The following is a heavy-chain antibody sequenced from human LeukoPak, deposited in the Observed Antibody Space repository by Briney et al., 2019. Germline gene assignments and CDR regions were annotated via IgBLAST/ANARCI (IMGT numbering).Heavy chain of an antibody. CDR3: ARHPFPPRTGSYTYPIPSFDY. V-gene: IGHV3-33*01. D-gene: IGHD2-2*02. Sequence: PGGSLRLSCAASGFTFSSYGMHWVRQAPGKGLEWVAVIWYDGSNKYYADSVKGRFTISRDNSKNTLYLQMNSLTAYDTAVYSCARHPFPPRTGSYTYPIPSFDYCGHRTLVTVSS. J-gene: IGHJ4*01. CDR2: IWYDGSNK. CDR1: GFTFSSYG.